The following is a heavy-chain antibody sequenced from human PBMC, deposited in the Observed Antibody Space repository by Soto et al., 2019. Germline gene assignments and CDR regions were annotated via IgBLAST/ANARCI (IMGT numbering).Heavy chain of an antibody. V-gene: IGHV4-39*01. Sequence: PSETLSLTCTVSGVSIHNSHSFWAWIRQPPGKGLQFIASVYHNGGAHYNSSLKSRVTISVDTANNQVSLRMRSLTAADTAFYYCGRVVEGATRHTDPDSWGPGILVTLSS. D-gene: IGHD2-21*01. J-gene: IGHJ5*01. CDR2: VYHNGGA. CDR1: GVSIHNSHSF. CDR3: GRVVEGATRHTDPDS.